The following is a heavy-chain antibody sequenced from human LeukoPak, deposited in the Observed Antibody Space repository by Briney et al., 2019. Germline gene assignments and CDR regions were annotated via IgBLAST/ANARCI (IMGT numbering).Heavy chain of an antibody. Sequence: SVNLSCKASGYTFTGYYMHWVRQAPGQGLEWLGWINPNSGGTNYAQKSQGRVTMTRDRSISTAYMELSRLRSDDTAVYCCARDNGEYAMDVWGQGTTVTVSS. CDR1: GYTFTGYY. J-gene: IGHJ6*02. CDR3: ARDNGEYAMDV. D-gene: IGHD2-8*01. CDR2: INPNSGGT. V-gene: IGHV1-2*02.